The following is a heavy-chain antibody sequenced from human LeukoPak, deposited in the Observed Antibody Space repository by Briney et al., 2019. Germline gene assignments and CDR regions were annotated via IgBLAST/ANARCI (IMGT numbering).Heavy chain of an antibody. CDR3: AKDRGAAVGYFQY. D-gene: IGHD6-13*01. CDR1: RFTFSDYG. CDR2: ISYDGRHT. V-gene: IGHV3-30*18. J-gene: IGHJ1*01. Sequence: GGSLRLSCAASRFTFSDYGMHWVRQAPGKGLEWVATISYDGRHTFYGDSVKGRFTISRDNSMNTLYLQISSLITEDTGIYYCAKDRGAAVGYFQYWGQGTLVTVSS.